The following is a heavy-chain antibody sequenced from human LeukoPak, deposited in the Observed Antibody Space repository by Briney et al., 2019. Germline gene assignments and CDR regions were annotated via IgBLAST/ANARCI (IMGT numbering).Heavy chain of an antibody. CDR2: IYYSWST. CDR1: GGSISSSSYY. D-gene: IGHD2-2*01. V-gene: IGHV4-39*01. Sequence: SETLSLTCTVSGGSISSSSYYWGWIRQPPGKGLEWIGSIYYSWSTYYNPSLKSRVTISVDTSQNQFSLKLSSVTAADTAVYYCARQKLGVPAAVDCWGQGTLVTVSS. J-gene: IGHJ4*02. CDR3: ARQKLGVPAAVDC.